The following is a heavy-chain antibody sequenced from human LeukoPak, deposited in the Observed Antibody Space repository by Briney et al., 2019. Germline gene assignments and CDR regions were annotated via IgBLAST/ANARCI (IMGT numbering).Heavy chain of an antibody. J-gene: IGHJ4*02. Sequence: GGSLRLSCAASGFTFSSYGMHWVRQAPGKGLEWVAVIWYDGSNKYYADSVKGRFTISRDNSKNTLYLQMNSLRAEDTAVYFCTRQSENFSLDYWGQGTLVTVSS. CDR1: GFTFSSYG. D-gene: IGHD3-3*01. CDR2: IWYDGSNK. CDR3: TRQSENFSLDY. V-gene: IGHV3-33*01.